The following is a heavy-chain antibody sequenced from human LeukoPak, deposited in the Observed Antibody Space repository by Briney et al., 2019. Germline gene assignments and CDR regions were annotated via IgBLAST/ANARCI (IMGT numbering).Heavy chain of an antibody. Sequence: PGGSLRLSCAASGLTFSRYSMNRVRQAPGKGLEWVSYITTSSQVYYADSVKGRFSISRDNAKNSLYLQMDSLRAEDTAVYYCASIWSGSLDYWGQGTLVTVSS. CDR3: ASIWSGSLDY. V-gene: IGHV3-21*01. CDR2: ITTSSQV. D-gene: IGHD3-3*01. CDR1: GLTFSRYS. J-gene: IGHJ4*02.